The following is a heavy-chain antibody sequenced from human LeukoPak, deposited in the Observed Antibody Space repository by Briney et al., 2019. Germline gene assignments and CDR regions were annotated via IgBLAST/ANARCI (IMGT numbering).Heavy chain of an antibody. D-gene: IGHD3-9*01. CDR2: IYYTGST. CDR3: ARLVSYDVLTENFYKYYMDV. CDR1: SGSISSNNYY. Sequence: SETLSLTCTVSSGSISSNNYYWGCIRQPPGKGLEWIGSIYYTGSTLYNPSLKSRVTMSLDALKNQFTLKVTSVTATDTAVYYCARLVSYDVLTENFYKYYMDVWGKGTTVTVSS. V-gene: IGHV4-39*01. J-gene: IGHJ6*03.